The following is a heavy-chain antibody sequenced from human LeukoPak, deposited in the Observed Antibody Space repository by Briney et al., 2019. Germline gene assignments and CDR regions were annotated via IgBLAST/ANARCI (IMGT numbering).Heavy chain of an antibody. J-gene: IGHJ4*02. D-gene: IGHD3-10*01. CDR1: GGSFSGYY. V-gene: IGHV4-34*01. Sequence: SETLSLTCAVYGGSFSGYYWSRIRQPPGKGLEWIGEINHSGSTNYNPSLKSRVTISVDTSKNQFSLKLSSVTAADTAVYYCARRSYYGSGSPRIFDYWGQGTLVTVSS. CDR2: INHSGST. CDR3: ARRSYYGSGSPRIFDY.